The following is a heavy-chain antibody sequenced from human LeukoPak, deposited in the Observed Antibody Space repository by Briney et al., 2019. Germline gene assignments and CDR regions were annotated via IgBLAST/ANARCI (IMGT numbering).Heavy chain of an antibody. CDR2: ISSSSSYI. D-gene: IGHD3-22*01. Sequence: PGGSLRLSCAASGFTFSSYNMKWVRQAPGKGLEWVSSISSSSSYIYYADSVKGRFTISRDNAKNSLYLQMNSLRAEDTAVYYCARVAGGKVDSGYYYDDYWGQGTLVTVSS. V-gene: IGHV3-21*01. CDR1: GFTFSSYN. J-gene: IGHJ4*02. CDR3: ARVAGGKVDSGYYYDDY.